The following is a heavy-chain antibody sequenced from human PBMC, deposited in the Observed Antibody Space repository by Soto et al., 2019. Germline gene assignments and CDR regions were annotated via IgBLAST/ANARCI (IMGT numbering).Heavy chain of an antibody. CDR1: GSSFSTHH. V-gene: IGHV1-8*01. J-gene: IGHJ4*02. Sequence: VQSGAEVKKPGASVKVSCEASGSSFSTHHISWFRQATGQGLEWMGWMSPSSGDSGFALNFMGRVTMTRDTSTNTVYMELARLRSDDTAVYYCARDSRLTLSGVVIVPSDFDQWGQGTRVTVSS. CDR3: ARDSRLTLSGVVIVPSDFDQ. CDR2: MSPSSGDS. D-gene: IGHD3-3*01.